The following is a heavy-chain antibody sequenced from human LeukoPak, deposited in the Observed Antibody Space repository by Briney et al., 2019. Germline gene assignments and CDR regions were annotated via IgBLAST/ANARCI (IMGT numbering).Heavy chain of an antibody. CDR2: IYYSGST. CDR3: ARGGDYGDLRYFDY. CDR1: SGSISSGDSY. V-gene: IGHV4-30-4*01. J-gene: IGHJ4*02. D-gene: IGHD4-17*01. Sequence: PSQTLSLTCTVSSGSISSGDSYWGWIRQPPGKGLEWIGYIYYSGSTYYNPSLKSRVTISVDTSKNQFSLKLNSVTAADTAVYYCARGGDYGDLRYFDYWGQGTLVTVSS.